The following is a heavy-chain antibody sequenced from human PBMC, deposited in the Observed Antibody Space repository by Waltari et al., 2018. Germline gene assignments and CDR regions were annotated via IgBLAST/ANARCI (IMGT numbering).Heavy chain of an antibody. CDR3: AREIYGGNSRPFDF. CDR1: GGSMTGYF. D-gene: IGHD2-21*02. V-gene: IGHV4-59*01. J-gene: IGHJ4*02. CDR2: NYHTGCT. Sequence: QVQLQESGPGLVKPSETLSLTCTVSGGSMTGYFWHWLRQPPGKGLEWIGYNYHTGCTDYGPSLKSRVTVSLDTSKNQFSLRLTSVTSADTAFYYCAREIYGGNSRPFDFWGQGTLVTVSS.